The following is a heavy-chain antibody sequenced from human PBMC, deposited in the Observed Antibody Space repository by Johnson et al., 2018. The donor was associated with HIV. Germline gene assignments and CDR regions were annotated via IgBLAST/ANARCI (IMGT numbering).Heavy chain of an antibody. CDR1: GFTFSSYA. V-gene: IGHV3-30*14. CDR3: ARPLPAAYYAFDI. Sequence: QVQLVESGGGVVQPGRSLRLSCAASGFTFSSYAMHWVRQAPCKGLEWAAAISYDGSNKYSADSVKARFTISRDNSKNTLYLQMNSLRAEDTAGYYCARPLPAAYYAFDIWGQGTMVTVSS. D-gene: IGHD2-2*01. J-gene: IGHJ3*02. CDR2: ISYDGSNK.